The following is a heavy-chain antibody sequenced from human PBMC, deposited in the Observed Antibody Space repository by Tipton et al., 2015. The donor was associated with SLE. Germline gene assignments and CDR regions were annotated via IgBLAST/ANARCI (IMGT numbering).Heavy chain of an antibody. CDR3: SRARLAVAAIDLADFDF. CDR1: GYTFTTYG. J-gene: IGHJ4*02. CDR2: ISANTGNP. D-gene: IGHD6-19*01. V-gene: IGHV7-4-1*02. Sequence: QVQLVQSGPEVKKPGASVRVSCKASGYTFTTYGISWVRQAPGQGLEWMGWISANTGNPTYARGFTGRFVFSLDTSVSTAYLQISSLRAEDTAVYYCSRARLAVAAIDLADFDFWGQGTLVTVSS.